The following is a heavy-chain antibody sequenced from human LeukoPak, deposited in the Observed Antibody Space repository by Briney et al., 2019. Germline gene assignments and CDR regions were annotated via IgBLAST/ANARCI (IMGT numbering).Heavy chain of an antibody. V-gene: IGHV4-30-2*01. CDR3: ARVGSDWNDVRYNWFDP. CDR1: GGSISSGDYS. CDR2: IFQSGST. Sequence: PSQTLSLTCAVSGGSISSGDYSWSWIRQPPGKGQEWIGYIFQSGSTYYNPSLKSRVTISVDRSKNQFSLKLSSVTAADTAVYYCARVGSDWNDVRYNWFDPWGQGTLVTVSS. D-gene: IGHD1-1*01. J-gene: IGHJ5*02.